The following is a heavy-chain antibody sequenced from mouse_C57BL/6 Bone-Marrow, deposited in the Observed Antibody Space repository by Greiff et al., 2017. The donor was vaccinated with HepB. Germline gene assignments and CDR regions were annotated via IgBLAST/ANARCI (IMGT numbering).Heavy chain of an antibody. D-gene: IGHD2-4*01. Sequence: QVQLQQPGAELVKPGASVKMSCKASGYTFTSYWITWVKQRPGQGLEWIGDIYPGSGSTNYNEKFKSKATLTVDTSSSTAYMQLSRLTSEDSAVYYCARPLYDYDPWYYAMDYWGQGTSVTVSS. J-gene: IGHJ4*01. CDR1: GYTFTSYW. V-gene: IGHV1-55*01. CDR3: ARPLYDYDPWYYAMDY. CDR2: IYPGSGST.